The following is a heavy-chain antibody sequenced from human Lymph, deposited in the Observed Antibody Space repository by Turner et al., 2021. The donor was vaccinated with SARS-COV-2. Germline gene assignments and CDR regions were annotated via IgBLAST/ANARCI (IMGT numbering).Heavy chain of an antibody. J-gene: IGHJ6*02. Sequence: QVQPVEFGGGVVLPGRSVRLSCAASGFTFSSNAMDWVRQAPGKGLEGVAIISNDGSKKYYADSVKGRFTISRDNSKNTLYLQMNSLRAEETAVYYCAGDTGGQVDVWGQGTTFTVSS. CDR3: AGDTGGQVDV. D-gene: IGHD2-8*02. CDR2: ISNDGSKK. CDR1: GFTFSSNA. V-gene: IGHV3-30-3*01.